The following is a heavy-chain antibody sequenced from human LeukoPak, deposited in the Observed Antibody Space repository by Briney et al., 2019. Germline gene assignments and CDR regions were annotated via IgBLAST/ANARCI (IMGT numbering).Heavy chain of an antibody. CDR3: ATLLGETYFFDF. J-gene: IGHJ4*02. D-gene: IGHD1-26*01. V-gene: IGHV1-18*01. CDR2: ISAYNGNT. CDR1: GYSFTNYG. Sequence: ASVKVSCKASGYSFTNYGISWVRQAPGQGLEWMGWISAYNGNTNYAQKLQGRVTMTTDTPTSTVYMDLSSLRSEDTAVYYCATLLGETYFFDFWGQGILVTVSS.